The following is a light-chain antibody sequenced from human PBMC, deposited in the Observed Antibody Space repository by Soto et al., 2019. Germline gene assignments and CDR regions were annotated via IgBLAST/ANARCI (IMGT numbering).Light chain of an antibody. V-gene: IGKV2-30*01. CDR1: QSVVYTDENTH. J-gene: IGKJ2*01. Sequence: DVVLTQSPLSLPVTLGQPASISCRSGQSVVYTDENTHLTWFQQRPGQSLRRLIYKVSNRDSGVPDRFSGSGSGTDFTLKISRVEADDVAVYYCMQATHWPYTFGQGTKLEIK. CDR3: MQATHWPYT. CDR2: KVS.